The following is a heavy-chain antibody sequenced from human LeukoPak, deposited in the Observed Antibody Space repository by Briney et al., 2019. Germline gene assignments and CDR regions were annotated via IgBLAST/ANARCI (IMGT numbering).Heavy chain of an antibody. D-gene: IGHD2-2*01. CDR1: GGSISSYY. V-gene: IGHV4-59*01. Sequence: SETLSLTCTVSGGSISSYYWSWIRQPPGKGLEWIGYIYYSGSTNYNPSLKSRVTISVDTSKNQFSLKLSSVTAADTAVYYCARGAQPYYYYYYYMDVWGKGTTVTVSS. J-gene: IGHJ6*03. CDR2: IYYSGST. CDR3: ARGAQPYYYYYYYMDV.